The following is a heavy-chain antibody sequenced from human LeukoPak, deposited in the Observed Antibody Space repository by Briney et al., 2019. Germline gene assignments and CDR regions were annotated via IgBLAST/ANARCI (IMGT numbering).Heavy chain of an antibody. J-gene: IGHJ6*03. Sequence: ASVKVSCKASGYTFTSYGINWVRQATGQGLEWMAWMNPNSGYTGYAQKFQGRVTLTRDMSTSTAYMELSSLRSEDTAVYYCAASDRWVGLPLYMDVWGKGTTVTISS. CDR2: MNPNSGYT. D-gene: IGHD4-23*01. CDR3: AASDRWVGLPLYMDV. CDR1: GYTFTSYG. V-gene: IGHV1-8*03.